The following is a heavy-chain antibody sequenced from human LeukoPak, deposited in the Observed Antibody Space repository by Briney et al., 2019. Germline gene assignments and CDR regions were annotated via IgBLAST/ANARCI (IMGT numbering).Heavy chain of an antibody. CDR1: RFMFSDYH. D-gene: IGHD3-22*01. J-gene: IGHJ4*02. CDR2: ISSSGTTT. CDR3: AGSYYDTNGYYF. V-gene: IGHV3-11*04. Sequence: GGSLRFSCEASRFMFSDYHMSWIRQAPGKGLECVSHISSSGTTTYYADSVRGRFTISRDNAKSSLYLQMSSLRAEDTAVYYCAGSYYDTNGYYFWGQGTLVSVSS.